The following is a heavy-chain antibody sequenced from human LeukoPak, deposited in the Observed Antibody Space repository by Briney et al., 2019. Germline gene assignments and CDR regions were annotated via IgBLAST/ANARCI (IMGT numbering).Heavy chain of an antibody. V-gene: IGHV4-39*01. CDR3: ARRLWFGGYNWFDP. J-gene: IGHJ5*02. Sequence: SETLSLTCTVSGGSISFSTYYWGWIRQPPGKGLEWIGSIYYSGSTYYNPSPKSRVTISVDTSKNQFSLKLSSVTAADTAVYYCARRLWFGGYNWFDPWGQGTLVTVSS. D-gene: IGHD3-10*01. CDR1: GGSISFSTYY. CDR2: IYYSGST.